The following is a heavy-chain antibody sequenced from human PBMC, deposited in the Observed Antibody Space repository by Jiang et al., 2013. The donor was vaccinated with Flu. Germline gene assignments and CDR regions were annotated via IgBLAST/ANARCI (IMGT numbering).Heavy chain of an antibody. D-gene: IGHD6-6*01. Sequence: GAEVKKPGSSVKVSCKASGGTFRSYAISWVRQAPGQGLEWMGGIIPMFAAANYAQKFKGRITITADETTTTAFMEMSSLRSEDTAIYYCAGSSSWQHPRNYYYGMDIWGQGTTVTVSS. CDR1: GGTFRSYA. V-gene: IGHV1-69*01. J-gene: IGHJ6*02. CDR2: IIPMFAAA. CDR3: AGSSSWQHPRNYYYGMDI.